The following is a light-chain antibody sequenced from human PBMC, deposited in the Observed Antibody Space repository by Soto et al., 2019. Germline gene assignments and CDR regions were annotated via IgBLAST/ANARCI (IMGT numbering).Light chain of an antibody. V-gene: IGLV3-25*03. CDR2: KDS. CDR3: QSADSSAPTGV. J-gene: IGLJ2*01. Sequence: SSELTQPPSVSVSPGQTARITCSGDALPKQYAYWYQQKPGQAPVLVIYKDSERPSGIPERFSGSSSGTTVTLTISGVQAEDEADYYCQSADSSAPTGVFGGGTKLTVL. CDR1: ALPKQY.